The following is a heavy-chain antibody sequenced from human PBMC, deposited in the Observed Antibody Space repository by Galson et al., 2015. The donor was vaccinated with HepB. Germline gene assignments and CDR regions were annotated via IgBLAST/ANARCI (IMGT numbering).Heavy chain of an antibody. CDR2: ISYDGSNR. Sequence: SLRLSCAASGFTFSSYAMHWVRQAPGKGLEWVAVISYDGSNRYYADSVKGRFTISRDNSKNTLYLQMNSLRAEDTAVYYCARGSAEGYYYDSSGYSDAFDIWGQGTMVTVSS. J-gene: IGHJ3*02. D-gene: IGHD3-22*01. CDR3: ARGSAEGYYYDSSGYSDAFDI. CDR1: GFTFSSYA. V-gene: IGHV3-30*04.